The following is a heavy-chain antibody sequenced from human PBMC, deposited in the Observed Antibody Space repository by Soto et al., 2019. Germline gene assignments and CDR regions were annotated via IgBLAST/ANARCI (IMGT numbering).Heavy chain of an antibody. CDR3: AKVHGSGNYHNFPDY. Sequence: DVQLLESGGGFVQPGGSLRLSCAASQFTFSTYAITWVRQAPGKGLEWVSLISGSGGSTYYADSVKGRFTISRDNSKDTLYLQMDSLSADDTAVYYCAKVHGSGNYHNFPDYWGQGTLVTVSS. V-gene: IGHV3-23*01. J-gene: IGHJ4*02. CDR1: QFTFSTYA. CDR2: ISGSGGST. D-gene: IGHD3-10*01.